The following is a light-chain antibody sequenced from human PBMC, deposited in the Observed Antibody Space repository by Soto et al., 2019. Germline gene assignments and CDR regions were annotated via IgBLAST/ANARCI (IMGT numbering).Light chain of an antibody. V-gene: IGKV1-5*03. CDR3: QQLNSYPST. CDR1: QSISSW. J-gene: IGKJ3*01. CDR2: KAS. Sequence: DIQMTHSPSTLSASVGDRVTITCRASQSISSWLAWYQQKPGKAPKLLIYKASSLESGVPSRFSGSGSGKEFTLTISSLQPDDFATYYCQQLNSYPSTFGPWSKVEIX.